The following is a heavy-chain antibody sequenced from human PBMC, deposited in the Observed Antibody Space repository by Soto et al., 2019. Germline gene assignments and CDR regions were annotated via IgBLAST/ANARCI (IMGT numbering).Heavy chain of an antibody. J-gene: IGHJ5*02. D-gene: IGHD6-19*01. Sequence: PSETLSLTCIVSGGSINSSSYFWGWVRQPPGKGLEWIGSIYYSGSTCYNPSLRSRVTISVDTSKNQFSLKLSSVTAADTAVFYCARHYSSGSRNWFDPWGQGTLVTVSS. CDR2: IYYSGST. V-gene: IGHV4-39*01. CDR3: ARHYSSGSRNWFDP. CDR1: GGSINSSSYF.